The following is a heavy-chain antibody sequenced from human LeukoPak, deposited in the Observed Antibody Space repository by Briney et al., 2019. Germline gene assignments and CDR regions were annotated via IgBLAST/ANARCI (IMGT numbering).Heavy chain of an antibody. CDR3: ARAWCSSTSCYNYYYGMDV. CDR1: GLTFSSYS. J-gene: IGHJ6*02. V-gene: IGHV3-21*01. CDR2: ISSSSSYI. Sequence: GGSLRLSCAASGLTFSSYSMNWVRQAPGKGLEWVSSISSSSSYIYYADSVKGRFTISRDNAKNSLHLQMNSLRAEDTAVYYCARAWCSSTSCYNYYYGMDVWGQGTTVTVSS. D-gene: IGHD2-2*02.